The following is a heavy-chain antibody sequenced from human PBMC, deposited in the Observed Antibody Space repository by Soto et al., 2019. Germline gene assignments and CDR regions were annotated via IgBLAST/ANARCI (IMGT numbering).Heavy chain of an antibody. CDR1: GFTFINYY. J-gene: IGHJ4*02. D-gene: IGHD5-12*01. V-gene: IGHV3-11*01. CDR2: ISSSGSTI. Sequence: GRFPRLSFAASGFTFINYYMSWIRQSPGKGLEWVSYISSSGSTIYYADAVKGRFTISRDNAKNSLYLQMNSLRAEDTAVYYCARDRRKDGYNYVFDYWGQGTLVTVSS. CDR3: ARDRRKDGYNYVFDY.